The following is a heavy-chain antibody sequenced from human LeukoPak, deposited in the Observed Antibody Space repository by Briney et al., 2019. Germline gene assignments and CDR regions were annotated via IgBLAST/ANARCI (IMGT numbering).Heavy chain of an antibody. Sequence: GGSLRLSCAASGFTFSDYYMSWIRQAPGKGLEWVSYISSSGSTIYYADSVKGRFTISRDNAKNSLYLQMNSLRAEDTAVYYCASSFAYDSSAQQDYWGQGTLVTVSS. J-gene: IGHJ4*02. CDR2: ISSSGSTI. V-gene: IGHV3-11*04. CDR1: GFTFSDYY. CDR3: ASSFAYDSSAQQDY. D-gene: IGHD3-22*01.